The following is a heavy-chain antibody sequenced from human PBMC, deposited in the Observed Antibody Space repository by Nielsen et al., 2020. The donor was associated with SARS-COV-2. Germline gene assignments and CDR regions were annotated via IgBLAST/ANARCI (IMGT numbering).Heavy chain of an antibody. CDR3: AKIVDSSGYHDY. J-gene: IGHJ4*02. Sequence: GESLKISCAASGFTFSSYAMHWVRQAPGKGLEWVSLISGDGGSTYYADSVKGRFTISRDNSKNSLYLQMNSLRTEDTALYYCAKIVDSSGYHDYWGQGTLVTVSS. CDR2: ISGDGGST. D-gene: IGHD3-22*01. V-gene: IGHV3-43*02. CDR1: GFTFSSYA.